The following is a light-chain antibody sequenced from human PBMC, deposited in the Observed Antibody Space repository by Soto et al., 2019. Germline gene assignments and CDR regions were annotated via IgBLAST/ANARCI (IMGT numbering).Light chain of an antibody. J-gene: IGKJ4*01. CDR3: QQYDNLPLT. CDR2: DAS. CDR1: QDISNY. Sequence: DIQMTQSPSSLSASVGDRVTITCQASQDISNYLNWYQQKPGKAPKLLIYDASNLETGVPSRFRGSGSGTDFTFTSSSLQTEDLETSYCQQYDNLPLTFGGGTKVEIK. V-gene: IGKV1-33*01.